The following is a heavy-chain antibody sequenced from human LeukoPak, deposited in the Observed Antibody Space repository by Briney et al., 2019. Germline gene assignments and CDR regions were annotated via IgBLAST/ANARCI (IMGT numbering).Heavy chain of an antibody. J-gene: IGHJ4*02. Sequence: PGGSLRLSCAASGFTFSAYEMNWVRQAPGKGLEWVSYIGSSGSTVYYADSVKGRFTVSRDNAKNSLYLQMNSLRAEDTAIYYCARDLGSYSSGWYMGFDYWGQGTLVTVSS. D-gene: IGHD6-19*01. CDR1: GFTFSAYE. V-gene: IGHV3-48*03. CDR3: ARDLGSYSSGWYMGFDY. CDR2: IGSSGSTV.